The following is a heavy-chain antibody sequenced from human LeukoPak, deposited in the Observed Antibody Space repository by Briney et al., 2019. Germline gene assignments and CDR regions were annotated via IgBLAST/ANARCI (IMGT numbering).Heavy chain of an antibody. Sequence: ASVTVSCKASGYTFTGYYMHWVRQAPGQGLEWMGWINPNSGDTNYAQKFQGRVTMTRDTSISTAYMELSRLRSDDTAVYYCATQRGSYLWGTDFDYWGQGTLVTVSS. CDR2: INPNSGDT. D-gene: IGHD3-16*01. J-gene: IGHJ4*02. CDR3: ATQRGSYLWGTDFDY. V-gene: IGHV1-2*02. CDR1: GYTFTGYY.